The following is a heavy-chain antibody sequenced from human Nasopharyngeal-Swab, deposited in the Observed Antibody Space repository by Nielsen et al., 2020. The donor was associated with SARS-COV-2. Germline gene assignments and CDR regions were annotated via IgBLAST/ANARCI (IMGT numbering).Heavy chain of an antibody. CDR2: ISAYNGNT. V-gene: IGHV1-18*01. Sequence: WVRQAPGHGLEWMGWISAYNGNTNYAQKLQGRVTMTTDTSTSTAYMELRSLRSDDTAVYYCARAPDSSSWYISIDWFDPWGQGTLVTVSS. CDR3: ARAPDSSSWYISIDWFDP. J-gene: IGHJ5*02. D-gene: IGHD6-13*01.